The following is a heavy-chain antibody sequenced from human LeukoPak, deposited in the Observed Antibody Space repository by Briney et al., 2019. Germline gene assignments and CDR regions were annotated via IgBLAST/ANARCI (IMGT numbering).Heavy chain of an antibody. J-gene: IGHJ3*02. CDR1: GGSISSYS. D-gene: IGHD5-12*01. CDR3: ARHGGESIVAMILHAFDI. CDR2: IYYSGST. Sequence: SETLSLTCTVSGGSISSYSWSWIRQPPGKGLEWIGSIYYSGSTNYNPSLKSRVTMSVDTSKNQFSLKLSSVTAADTAVYYCARHGGESIVAMILHAFDIWGQGAMVTVSS. V-gene: IGHV4-59*08.